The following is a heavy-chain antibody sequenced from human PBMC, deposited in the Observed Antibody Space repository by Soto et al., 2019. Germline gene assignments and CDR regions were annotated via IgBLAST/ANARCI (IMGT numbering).Heavy chain of an antibody. Sequence: GSLRLSCAIFESTVSRDWMNWVRQAPGKGLEWVAHINQDGSEKYYVDSVKGRFTISRDNAKKSLYLQMNSLRPADTAMYYCSGGVGDAFWGQGTLVTVSS. CDR1: ESTVSRDW. J-gene: IGHJ4*02. CDR2: INQDGSEK. V-gene: IGHV3-7*04. CDR3: SGGVGDAF. D-gene: IGHD1-26*01.